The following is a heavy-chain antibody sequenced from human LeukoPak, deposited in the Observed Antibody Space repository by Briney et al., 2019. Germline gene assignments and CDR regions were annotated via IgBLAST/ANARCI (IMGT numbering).Heavy chain of an antibody. J-gene: IGHJ3*02. D-gene: IGHD5-24*01. CDR3: ARESVEMATNI. CDR2: IIPILGIA. CDR1: GGTFSSYA. Sequence: SVKVSCKASGGTFSSYAISWVRQAPGQGLEWMGRIIPILGIANYAQKFQGRVTITADKSTSTAYMELSSLRSEDTAVYYCARESVEMATNIWGQGTMVTVSS. V-gene: IGHV1-69*04.